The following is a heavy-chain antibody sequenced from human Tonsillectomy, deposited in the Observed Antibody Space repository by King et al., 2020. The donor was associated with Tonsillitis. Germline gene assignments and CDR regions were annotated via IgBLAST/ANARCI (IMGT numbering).Heavy chain of an antibody. J-gene: IGHJ3*02. D-gene: IGHD6-13*01. CDR1: GGSISNYY. V-gene: IGHV4-4*07. CDR3: ARDCTAAGIWAFDI. Sequence: VQLQESGPGLVKPSETLSLTCSVSGGSISNYYWNWIRQPAGKGLEWIGRVYTSGSTNYNPSLKSRVTMSVDMSKNQFSLKLSSVTAADTAVYFCARDCTAAGIWAFDIWGQGTMVTISS. CDR2: VYTSGST.